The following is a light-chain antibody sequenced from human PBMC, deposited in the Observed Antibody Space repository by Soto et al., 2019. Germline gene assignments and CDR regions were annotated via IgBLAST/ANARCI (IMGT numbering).Light chain of an antibody. CDR1: QSVSSN. CDR3: QQYNNWPWT. V-gene: IGKV3-15*01. J-gene: IGKJ1*01. Sequence: EIVMTQSPATLSVSPGERATLSCRASQSVSSNLAWYQQKPGQAPSLLIYGASTRATGTPARFSGSGSGTDFTLTISSLQSEDFAVYYCQQYNNWPWTFGQGTKV. CDR2: GAS.